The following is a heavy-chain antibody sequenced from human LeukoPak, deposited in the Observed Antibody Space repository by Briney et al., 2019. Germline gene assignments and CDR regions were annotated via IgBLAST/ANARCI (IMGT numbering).Heavy chain of an antibody. CDR2: IYYSGST. D-gene: IGHD3-10*01. CDR1: GGPISSYY. J-gene: IGHJ4*02. V-gene: IGHV4-59*01. CDR3: ARLLWFGELLYEGYYFDY. Sequence: SETLSLTCTVSGGPISSYYWSWIRQPPGKGLEWIGYIYYSGSTNYNPSLKSRVTISVDTSKNQFSLKLSSVTAADTAVYYCARLLWFGELLYEGYYFDYWGQGTLVTVSS.